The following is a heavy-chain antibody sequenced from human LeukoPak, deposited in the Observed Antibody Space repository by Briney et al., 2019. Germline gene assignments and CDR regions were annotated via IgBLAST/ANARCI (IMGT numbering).Heavy chain of an antibody. CDR3: AKVFSYYALYYFDY. D-gene: IGHD3-10*01. J-gene: IGHJ4*02. Sequence: GGSLRLSCAASGFAFSTYAMTWVRQAPEKGLQWVSTISTSGRATYYADSVEGRFTISRDNSKNTLYLQMNSLRADDTAVYYCAKVFSYYALYYFDYWGQGTLVTVSS. CDR1: GFAFSTYA. V-gene: IGHV3-23*01. CDR2: ISTSGRAT.